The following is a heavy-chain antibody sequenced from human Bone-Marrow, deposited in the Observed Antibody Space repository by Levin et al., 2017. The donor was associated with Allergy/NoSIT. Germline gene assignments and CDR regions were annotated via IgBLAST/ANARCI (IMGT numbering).Heavy chain of an antibody. V-gene: IGHV5-51*01. CDR2: VYPGDSDT. D-gene: IGHD3/OR15-3a*01. CDR1: GYTFTNYW. Sequence: NPGGSLRLSCKTSGYTFTNYWIGWVRQMPGKGLEWMGIVYPGDSDTRYNPSFQDHVTISVDKSISTAYLQWDSLKASDNAMYFCAREGDDLWRSDWFGFWGQGTLVTVSS. J-gene: IGHJ5*01. CDR3: AREGDDLWRSDWFGF.